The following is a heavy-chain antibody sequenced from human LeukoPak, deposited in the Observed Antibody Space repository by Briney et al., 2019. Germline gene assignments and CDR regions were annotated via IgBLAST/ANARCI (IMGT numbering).Heavy chain of an antibody. CDR2: MCYSGST. CDR1: GRSVRSGRYY. J-gene: IGHJ4*02. CDR3: AREGPQLGLDY. V-gene: IGHV4-61*01. Sequence: PSETVSLPCTVCGRSVRSGRYYWSWIRRPPGRGLEWNGYMCYSGSTNYNPSLKSRVTISVDTSKNQFSLKLSSVAAADTAVYYCAREGPQLGLDYWGQGTLVTVSS. D-gene: IGHD1-1*01.